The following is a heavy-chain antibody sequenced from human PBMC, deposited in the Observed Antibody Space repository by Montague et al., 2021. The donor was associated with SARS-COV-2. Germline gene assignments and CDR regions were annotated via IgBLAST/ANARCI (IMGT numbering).Heavy chain of an antibody. J-gene: IGHJ3*02. CDR1: GFTFSSYA. Sequence: SLRLSCAASGFTFSSYAMSWVRQAPGKGLEWVSTISISGGNTYYADSVKGRFTISRDKSKNTLYLQMNSLRAEDTAVYYCAKDRQLGGDDAFDIWGQETMVTVSS. CDR2: ISISGGNT. D-gene: IGHD6-13*01. CDR3: AKDRQLGGDDAFDI. V-gene: IGHV3-23*01.